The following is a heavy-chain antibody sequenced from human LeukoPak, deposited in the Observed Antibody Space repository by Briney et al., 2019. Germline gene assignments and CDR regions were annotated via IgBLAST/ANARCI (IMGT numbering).Heavy chain of an antibody. V-gene: IGHV3-23*01. Sequence: GGSLRLSCAASGFTVSSNYMNWVRQAPGKGLEWVSAISGSGGSTYYADSVKGRFTISRDNSKNTLYLQMNSLRAEDTAVYYCAKVRLVVVAATDNNWFDPWGQGTLVTVSS. CDR1: GFTVSSNY. D-gene: IGHD2-15*01. J-gene: IGHJ5*02. CDR3: AKVRLVVVAATDNNWFDP. CDR2: ISGSGGST.